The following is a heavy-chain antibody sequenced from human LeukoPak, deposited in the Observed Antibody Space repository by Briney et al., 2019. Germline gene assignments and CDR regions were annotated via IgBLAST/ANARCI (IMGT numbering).Heavy chain of an antibody. CDR2: ISYDGSNK. J-gene: IGHJ4*02. CDR1: GFTFSSYA. Sequence: GGSLRLSCAASGFTFSSYAMHWVRQTPGKGLEWVAIISYDGSNKYYADSVKGRFTISRDNSKNTLYLQMNSLRAEDTAVYYCARDSAHSSSWYEFDYWGQGTLVTVSS. D-gene: IGHD6-13*01. V-gene: IGHV3-30-3*01. CDR3: ARDSAHSSSWYEFDY.